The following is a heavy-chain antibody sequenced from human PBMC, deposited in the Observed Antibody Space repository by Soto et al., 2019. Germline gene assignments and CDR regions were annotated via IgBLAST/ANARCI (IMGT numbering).Heavy chain of an antibody. J-gene: IGHJ4*02. CDR3: ARGRYGDY. CDR2: ISAHNGNT. Sequence: QVHLVQSGAEVKKPGASVKVSCKGSGYTFTTYGITWVRQAPGQGLEWMGWISAHNGNTNYAQKLQGRVTVTRDTPTSPAYMELRSLRSDDKAVYYCARGRYGDYWGQGALVTVSS. CDR1: GYTFTTYG. V-gene: IGHV1-18*01. D-gene: IGHD1-1*01.